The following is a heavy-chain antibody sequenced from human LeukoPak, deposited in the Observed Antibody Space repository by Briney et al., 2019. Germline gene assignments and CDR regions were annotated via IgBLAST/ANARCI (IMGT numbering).Heavy chain of an antibody. Sequence: GGSVRLSCAASGLTFSSYSMHWVRQAPGKGLEWVALIWNDGSNNYYADSVKGRFTISRDNSKNTLYLQMNSLRAEDTAVYYCARDFYSSSSGGSAYWGQGT. D-gene: IGHD6-6*01. V-gene: IGHV3-33*01. CDR1: GLTFSSYS. J-gene: IGHJ4*02. CDR3: ARDFYSSSSGGSAY. CDR2: IWNDGSNN.